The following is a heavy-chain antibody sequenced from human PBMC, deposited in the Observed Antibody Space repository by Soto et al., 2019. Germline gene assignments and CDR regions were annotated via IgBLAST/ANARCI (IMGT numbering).Heavy chain of an antibody. CDR1: GYTFTSYD. J-gene: IGHJ4*02. V-gene: IGHV1-24*01. CDR2: FDPEDGET. Sequence: ASVKVSCKASGYTFTSYDINWVRQAPGKGLEWMGGFDPEDGETIYAQKFQGRVTMTEDTSTDTAYMELSSLGSEDTAVYYCATYDFWSGYTVYWGQGTLVTVSS. CDR3: ATYDFWSGYTVY. D-gene: IGHD3-3*01.